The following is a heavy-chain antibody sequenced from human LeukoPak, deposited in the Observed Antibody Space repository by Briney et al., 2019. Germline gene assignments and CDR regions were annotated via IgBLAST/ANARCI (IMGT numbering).Heavy chain of an antibody. Sequence: PSETLSLTCTVSGGSISSSSYYWGWIRQPPGKGLEWIGSIYYSGSTYYNPSLKSRVTISVDTSKNQFSLKLSSVTAADTAVYYCARARYYDSSGYYPIPDYWGQGTLVTVSS. D-gene: IGHD3-22*01. CDR2: IYYSGST. CDR1: GGSISSSSYY. V-gene: IGHV4-39*07. CDR3: ARARYYDSSGYYPIPDY. J-gene: IGHJ4*02.